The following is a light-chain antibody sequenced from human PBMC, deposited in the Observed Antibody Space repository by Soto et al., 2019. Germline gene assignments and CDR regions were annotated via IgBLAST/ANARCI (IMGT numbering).Light chain of an antibody. J-gene: IGKJ1*01. V-gene: IGKV1-8*01. CDR1: QGISSY. Sequence: AIRMTQSPSSFSASTGDRVTITCRASQGISSYLAWYQQKPGKAPKLLIYAASTLQSGVPSRFSGSGSGTDFTLNISRVEAEDVGVYYCMQALKTPRTFGQGTKVDIK. CDR3: MQALKTPRT. CDR2: AAS.